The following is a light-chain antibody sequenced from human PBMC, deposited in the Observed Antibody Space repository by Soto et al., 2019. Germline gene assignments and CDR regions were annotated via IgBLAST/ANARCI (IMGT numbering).Light chain of an antibody. Sequence: DIVMTQSPDSLAVSLGERATINCESSQTVLYSSNNKNYLAWYQQKPGQPPKLLIYWASSRESGVPDRFSGSGSGTDLTLTISSLQAEDVAVYYCQQYYGTPPWTFGQGTKVQIK. CDR2: WAS. CDR3: QQYYGTPPWT. V-gene: IGKV4-1*01. J-gene: IGKJ1*01. CDR1: QTVLYSSNNKNY.